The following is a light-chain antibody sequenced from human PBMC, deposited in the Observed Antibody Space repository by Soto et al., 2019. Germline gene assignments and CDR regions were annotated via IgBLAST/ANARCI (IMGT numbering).Light chain of an antibody. J-gene: IGKJ3*01. CDR2: AAS. CDR3: PQGNSFPLS. Sequence: DIQMTQAPSSVSPSVGGRVTITCLAWQCISSWLAWYQQKPGKAPKLLIYAASSLQSGVPSRLSGSGSATDFTLTISSWQSADFANSYCPQGNSFPLSLGPGTKVDI. V-gene: IGKV1-12*01. CDR1: QCISSW.